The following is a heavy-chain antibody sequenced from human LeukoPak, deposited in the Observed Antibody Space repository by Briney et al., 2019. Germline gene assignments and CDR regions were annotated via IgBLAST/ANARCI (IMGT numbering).Heavy chain of an antibody. Sequence: PGGSLRLSCTASGFTFGDYATNWVRQAPGKGLEWVSYISSSSSTIYYADSVKGRFTISRDNAKNSLYLQMNSLRAEDTAVYYCARDEGETVTTRYDYWGQGTLVTVSS. J-gene: IGHJ4*02. CDR3: ARDEGETVTTRYDY. D-gene: IGHD4-17*01. CDR1: GFTFGDYA. CDR2: ISSSSSTI. V-gene: IGHV3-48*01.